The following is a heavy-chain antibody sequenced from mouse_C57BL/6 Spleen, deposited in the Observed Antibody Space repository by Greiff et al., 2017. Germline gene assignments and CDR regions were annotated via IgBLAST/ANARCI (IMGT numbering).Heavy chain of an antibody. D-gene: IGHD2-5*01. CDR2: INPNNGGT. J-gene: IGHJ4*01. CDR3: ARPIYYSKGGAMDY. V-gene: IGHV1-26*01. CDR1: GYTFTDYY. Sequence: VQLQQSGPELVKPGASVKISCKASGYTFTDYYMNWVKQSHGKSLEWIGDINPNNGGTSYNQKFKGKATLTVDKSSSTAYMELRSLTSEDSAVYYCARPIYYSKGGAMDYWGQGTSVTVSS.